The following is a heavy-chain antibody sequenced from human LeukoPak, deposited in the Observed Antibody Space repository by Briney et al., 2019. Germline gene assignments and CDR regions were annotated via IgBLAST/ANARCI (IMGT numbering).Heavy chain of an antibody. CDR2: IYYSGST. CDR3: ARDARYCSGSSCYYF. CDR1: GGSISSSSYY. V-gene: IGHV4-61*01. Sequence: SETLSLTCTVSGGSISSSSYYWSWIRQPPGKGLEWIGYIYYSGSTNYNPSLKSRVTISVDTSKNQFSLKLSSVTAADTAVYYCARDARYCSGSSCYYFWGKGTTVTISS. D-gene: IGHD2-15*01. J-gene: IGHJ6*04.